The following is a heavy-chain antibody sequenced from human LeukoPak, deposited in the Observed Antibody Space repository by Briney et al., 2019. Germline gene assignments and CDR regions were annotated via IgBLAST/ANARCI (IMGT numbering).Heavy chain of an antibody. D-gene: IGHD5-18*01. CDR2: IYHSGST. V-gene: IGHV4-30-2*01. Sequence: PSETLPLTCAVSGGSISSGGYSWSWIRQPPGKGLEWIGYIYHSGSTYYNPSLKSRVTISVDRSKNQFSLKLSSVTAADTAVYYCARELRYTGYYYGMDVWGQGTTVTVSS. CDR3: ARELRYTGYYYGMDV. CDR1: GGSISSGGYS. J-gene: IGHJ6*02.